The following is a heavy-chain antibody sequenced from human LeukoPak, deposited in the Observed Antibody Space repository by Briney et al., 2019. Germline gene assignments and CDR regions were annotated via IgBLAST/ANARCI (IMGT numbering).Heavy chain of an antibody. D-gene: IGHD6-19*01. CDR2: INPNSGGT. CDR1: GYTFTGYY. Sequence: GASVKVSCKASGYTFTGYYMHWVRQAPGQGLEWMGWINPNSGGTNYAQKFQGRVTMTRDTSISTAYMELSRLRSDDTAVYYCERDGQWLDDNWFDLWGQGTLVTVSS. J-gene: IGHJ5*02. V-gene: IGHV1-2*02. CDR3: ERDGQWLDDNWFDL.